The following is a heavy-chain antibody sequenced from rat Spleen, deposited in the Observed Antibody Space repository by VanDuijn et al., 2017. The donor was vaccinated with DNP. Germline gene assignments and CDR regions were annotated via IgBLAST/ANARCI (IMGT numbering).Heavy chain of an antibody. CDR2: ISNTGDHT. V-gene: IGHV5-31*01. D-gene: IGHD3-8*01. CDR1: GFIFSNYW. CDR3: TSNPHIRTAAPFDY. J-gene: IGHJ2*01. Sequence: EVQLVESGGGLIQPGRSLKLSCVASGFIFSNYWMTWIRQAPGKGLEWVASISNTGDHTYSSDSVKGRFTISRDNAGSTLYLQVNSLRSEDTATYYCTSNPHIRTAAPFDYWGQGVMVTVSS.